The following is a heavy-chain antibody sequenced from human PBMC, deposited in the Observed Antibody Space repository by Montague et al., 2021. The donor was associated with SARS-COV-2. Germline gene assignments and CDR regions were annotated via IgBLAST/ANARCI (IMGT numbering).Heavy chain of an antibody. CDR2: INHSGST. J-gene: IGHJ2*01. CDR1: GGSFSGYY. V-gene: IGHV4-34*01. Sequence: SETLSLTCAVHGGSFSGYYWSWIRQPPGKGLEWIGEINHSGSTNYNPSLKSRVSISVDTSKNQFYLKLSSVTAADTAVYYCARGGPTITMIVVVVAGAGWYFDLWGRGTLVTVSS. D-gene: IGHD3-22*01. CDR3: ARGGPTITMIVVVVAGAGWYFDL.